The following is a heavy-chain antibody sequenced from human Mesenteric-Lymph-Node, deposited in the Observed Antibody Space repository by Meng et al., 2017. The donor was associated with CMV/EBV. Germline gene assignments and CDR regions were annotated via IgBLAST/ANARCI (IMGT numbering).Heavy chain of an antibody. CDR1: GFTFSDNA. CDR2: TSRDGNTK. CDR3: ARDFSGTGTFDY. J-gene: IGHJ4*02. D-gene: IGHD1-1*01. Sequence: GSLRLSCAASGFTFSDNAMQWVRQAPGKGLEWVAVTSRDGNTKIYADSVKGRFTISRDNSKNTLFLQMSSLRTEDTAVYYCARDFSGTGTFDYWGQGTLVTVSS. V-gene: IGHV3-30-3*01.